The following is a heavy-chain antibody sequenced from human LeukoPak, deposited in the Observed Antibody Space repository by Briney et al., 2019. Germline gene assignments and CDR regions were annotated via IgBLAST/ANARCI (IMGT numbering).Heavy chain of an antibody. CDR2: IYYSGST. J-gene: IGHJ3*02. CDR1: GGSVSIGNYY. CDR3: ASGSLVVGTSAFDI. V-gene: IGHV4-61*01. Sequence: SETLSLTCTVSGGSVSIGNYYWSCIRQPPGKGLAWIGYIYYSGSTNYNPSLKNRVTISVDTSKNQFSLKLTSVTPADTAVYYCASGSLVVGTSAFDIWGQGTMVTVSS. D-gene: IGHD2-15*01.